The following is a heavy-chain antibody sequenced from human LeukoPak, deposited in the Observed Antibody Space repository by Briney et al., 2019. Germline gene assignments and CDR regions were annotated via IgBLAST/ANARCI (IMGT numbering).Heavy chain of an antibody. J-gene: IGHJ4*02. CDR3: AKGRDYYYDSSGSSDY. V-gene: IGHV3-23*01. D-gene: IGHD3-22*01. CDR1: GFTFSSYA. CDR2: ISGGGGST. Sequence: PGGSLRLSCAASGFTFSSYAMTWVRQAPGNGLEWVSGISGGGGSTDSADSVKGRFTISRDNSKNTLYLQMNSLRAEDTAVYYCAKGRDYYYDSSGSSDYWGQGTLVTVSS.